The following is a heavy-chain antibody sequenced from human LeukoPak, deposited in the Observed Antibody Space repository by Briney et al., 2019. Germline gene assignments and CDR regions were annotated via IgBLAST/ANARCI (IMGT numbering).Heavy chain of an antibody. CDR2: ISAHTGKS. CDR1: GYTFSIYG. Sequence: ASVKVSCKASGYTFSIYGITWVRQAPGQGLEWMGWISAHTGKSDYAQKFQNRVTMTADTATSTAYMGLRSLGSDDTAVYYCARDGKGRFDFRENDYWGQGTLVTVSS. D-gene: IGHD3-3*01. J-gene: IGHJ4*02. V-gene: IGHV1-18*01. CDR3: ARDGKGRFDFRENDY.